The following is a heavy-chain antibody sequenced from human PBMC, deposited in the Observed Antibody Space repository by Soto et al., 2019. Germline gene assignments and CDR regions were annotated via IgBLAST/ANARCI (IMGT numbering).Heavy chain of an antibody. D-gene: IGHD3-3*01. CDR1: GFSLSTSGAA. V-gene: IGHV2-5*02. Sequence: QINLIESGPTLVKPTQTLTLTCTFSGFSLSTSGAAVGWVRQPPGRALEWLALIYWDGDKRYNASLGNRLTITKDTSMKQVVLTLTNVDPVDTATYHCAHRATMTIFGLIIDNGIWFDPWGQGTRVIVSS. J-gene: IGHJ5*02. CDR2: IYWDGDK. CDR3: AHRATMTIFGLIIDNGIWFDP.